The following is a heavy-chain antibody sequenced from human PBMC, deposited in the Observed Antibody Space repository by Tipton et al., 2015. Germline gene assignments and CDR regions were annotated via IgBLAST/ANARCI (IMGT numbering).Heavy chain of an antibody. V-gene: IGHV3-74*01. CDR3: SRDTFGERDF. CDR2: INIDGRTT. J-gene: IGHJ4*02. Sequence: SLRLSCAASGFAVSSYWMHWVRQPPGKGLAWVSRINIDGRTTNYADSVKGRFTISRDNAKNTLYLQMNNLRDEDTAIYYCSRDTFGERDFWGQGTLVTVSS. CDR1: GFAVSSYW. D-gene: IGHD3-16*01.